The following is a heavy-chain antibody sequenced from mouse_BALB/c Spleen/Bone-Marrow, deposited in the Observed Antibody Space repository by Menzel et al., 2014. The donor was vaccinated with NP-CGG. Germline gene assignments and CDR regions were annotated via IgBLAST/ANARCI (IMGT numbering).Heavy chain of an antibody. D-gene: IGHD4-1*01. Sequence: EVQRVESGGGLVQPGGSRKLSCAASGFTFSSFGMHWVRQAPERGLEWVAYISSGSTSIFYSDTVRGRFTISRDNPKNTLFLQMTSLTSEDTAMYYCARGGNRDDFDVWGAGTTVTVSS. CDR3: ARGGNRDDFDV. V-gene: IGHV5-17*02. J-gene: IGHJ1*01. CDR2: ISSGSTSI. CDR1: GFTFSSFG.